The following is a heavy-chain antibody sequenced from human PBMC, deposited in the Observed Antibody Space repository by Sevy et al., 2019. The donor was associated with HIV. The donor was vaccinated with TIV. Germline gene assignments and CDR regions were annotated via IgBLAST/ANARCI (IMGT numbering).Heavy chain of an antibody. CDR3: AREGCTKPHDY. CDR2: LSFGCGKI. Sequence: GGSLRLSCAASGFTFNIYSMSWVRQTPGKGLEWVATLSFGCGKINHADSVKGRFTMSRDDSKNAVYLQMNNLRVEGTAIYYCAREGCTKPHDYWGQGTLVTVSS. D-gene: IGHD2-8*01. CDR1: GFTFNIYS. J-gene: IGHJ4*02. V-gene: IGHV3-23*01.